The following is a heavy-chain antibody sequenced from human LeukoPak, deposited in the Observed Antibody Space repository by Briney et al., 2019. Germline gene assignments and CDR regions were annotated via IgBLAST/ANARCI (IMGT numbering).Heavy chain of an antibody. Sequence: ASVKVSCKASGYTSTSYGISWVRQAPGQGLEWMGWVSAYNGNTNYAQKLQGRVTMTTDTSTSTAYMELRSLRSDDTAVYYCAVSGYDLREGYYFDYWGQGTLVTVSS. CDR2: VSAYNGNT. J-gene: IGHJ4*02. CDR1: GYTSTSYG. CDR3: AVSGYDLREGYYFDY. V-gene: IGHV1-18*01. D-gene: IGHD5-12*01.